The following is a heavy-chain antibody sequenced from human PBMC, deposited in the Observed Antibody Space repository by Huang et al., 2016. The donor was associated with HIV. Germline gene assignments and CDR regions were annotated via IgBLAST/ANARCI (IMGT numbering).Heavy chain of an antibody. J-gene: IGHJ4*02. CDR3: ARAVWEGGYEYAFDY. V-gene: IGHV4-30-4*08. D-gene: IGHD5-12*01. CDR2: TYYSGSN. Sequence: QVQLQESGPGLVKPSQTLSLTCTVSGGSISSGGYYWSCIRQPPGKGPEGIGYTYYSGSNYYNPSLKSRVTRSVDTSKNQFSLKLSSVTAEDTAMYYWARAVWEGGYEYAFDYWGQGTLVTVSS. CDR1: GGSISSGGYY.